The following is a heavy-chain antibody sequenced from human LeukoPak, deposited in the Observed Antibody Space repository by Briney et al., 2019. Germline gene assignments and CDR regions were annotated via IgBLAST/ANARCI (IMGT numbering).Heavy chain of an antibody. J-gene: IGHJ4*02. Sequence: ASVKVSCTASGYTFTSYDINWVRQATGQGLEWMGWMTPNSGNTAYAQKFQGRVTITRNTSISTAYMELSSLRSEDTAVYYCAREGYCSSTSCHAGFDYWGQGTLVTVSS. CDR1: GYTFTSYD. V-gene: IGHV1-8*03. CDR2: MTPNSGNT. CDR3: AREGYCSSTSCHAGFDY. D-gene: IGHD2-2*01.